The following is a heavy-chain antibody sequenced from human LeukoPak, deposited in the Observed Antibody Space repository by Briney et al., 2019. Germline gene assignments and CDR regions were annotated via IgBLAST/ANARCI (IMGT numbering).Heavy chain of an antibody. CDR3: AKAPYYDFWSGLYYFDY. CDR1: GFTFSSYA. Sequence: GGSLRLSCAASGFTFSSYAMSWVRQAPGKGLEWVSAISGSGGSTYYADSVKGRSTISRDNSKNTLYLQMNSLRAEDTAVYYCAKAPYYDFWSGLYYFDYWGQGTLVTVS. V-gene: IGHV3-23*01. CDR2: ISGSGGST. D-gene: IGHD3-3*01. J-gene: IGHJ4*02.